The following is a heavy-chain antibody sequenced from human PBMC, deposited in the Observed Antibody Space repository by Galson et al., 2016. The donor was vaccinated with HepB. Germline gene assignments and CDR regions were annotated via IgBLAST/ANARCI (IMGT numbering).Heavy chain of an antibody. D-gene: IGHD3-10*01. CDR2: ISEDAVNT. CDR1: GLTFSRNA. V-gene: IGHV3-30*18. J-gene: IGHJ6*02. Sequence: SLRLSCAASGLTFSRNAMHWVRQAPGKGLEWVAFISEDAVNTNYADSVKGRSTISRDNSKNTLYLQMNSLRAEDTAVYYCAKDKGKTAEVRGFLPWGSPDRGYYHYSHAMDVWGQGTTVTVSS. CDR3: AKDKGKTAEVRGFLPWGSPDRGYYHYSHAMDV.